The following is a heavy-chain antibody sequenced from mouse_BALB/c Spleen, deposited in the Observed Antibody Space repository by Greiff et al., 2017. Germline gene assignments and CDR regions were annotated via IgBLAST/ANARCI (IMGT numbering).Heavy chain of an antibody. CDR2: IDPENGDT. J-gene: IGHJ2*01. CDR3: ISSYGKN. V-gene: IGHV14-4*02. CDR1: GFNIKDYY. Sequence: EVKLQESGAELVRSGASVKLSCTASGFNIKDYYMHWVKQRPEQGLEWIGWIDPENGDTEYAPKFQGKATMTADTSSNTAYLQLSSLTSEDTAVYYCISSYGKNWGQGTTLTVSS. D-gene: IGHD2-10*02.